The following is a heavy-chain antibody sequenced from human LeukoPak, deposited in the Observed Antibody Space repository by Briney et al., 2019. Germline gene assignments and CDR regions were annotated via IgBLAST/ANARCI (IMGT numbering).Heavy chain of an antibody. Sequence: ASVKVSCKASGYTFTGYYMHWVRQAPGQGLEWMGWINPNSGGTNYAQKFQGRVTITADESTSTAYMELSSLRSEDTAVYYCASSLTTVTDDAFDIWGQGTMVTVSS. J-gene: IGHJ3*02. CDR2: INPNSGGT. D-gene: IGHD4-17*01. CDR3: ASSLTTVTDDAFDI. V-gene: IGHV1-2*02. CDR1: GYTFTGYY.